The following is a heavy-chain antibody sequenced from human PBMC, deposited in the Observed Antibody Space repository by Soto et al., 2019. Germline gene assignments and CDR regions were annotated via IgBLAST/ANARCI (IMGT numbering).Heavy chain of an antibody. Sequence: SETLSLTCAVYGGSFSGYYWSWIRQPPGKGLEWIGEINHSGSTNYNPSLKSRVTISVDTSKNQFSLKLSSVTAADTAVYYCARGIDTRGNDASDIWGQGTMVTVSS. D-gene: IGHD3-3*01. CDR2: INHSGST. CDR3: ARGIDTRGNDASDI. CDR1: GGSFSGYY. V-gene: IGHV4-34*01. J-gene: IGHJ3*02.